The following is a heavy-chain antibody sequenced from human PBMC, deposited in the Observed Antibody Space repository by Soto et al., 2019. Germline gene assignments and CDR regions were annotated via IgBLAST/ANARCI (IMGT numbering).Heavy chain of an antibody. D-gene: IGHD6-13*01. J-gene: IGHJ6*02. V-gene: IGHV3-30*18. CDR1: GFTFSSYG. Sequence: GGSLRLSCAASGFTFSSYGMHWVRQAPGKGLEWVAVISYDGSNKYYADSVKGRFTISRDNSKNTLYLQMNSLRAEDTAVYYCAKSDRYSSSWSPYYYYGMDVWGQGTTVTVSS. CDR2: ISYDGSNK. CDR3: AKSDRYSSSWSPYYYYGMDV.